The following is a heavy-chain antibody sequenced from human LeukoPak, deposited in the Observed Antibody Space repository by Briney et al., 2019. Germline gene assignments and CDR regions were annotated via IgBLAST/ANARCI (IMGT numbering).Heavy chain of an antibody. CDR2: INPNSGGT. CDR3: AREKRTYYVGDY. CDR1: GYTFSSNY. V-gene: IGHV1-2*02. Sequence: EASVKVSCKASGYTFSSNYMHWVRQAPGQGLEWMGWINPNSGGTNYAQKFQGRVTMTRDTSISTAYMELSRLRSDDTAVYYCAREKRTYYVGDYWGQGTLVTVSS. D-gene: IGHD1-26*01. J-gene: IGHJ4*02.